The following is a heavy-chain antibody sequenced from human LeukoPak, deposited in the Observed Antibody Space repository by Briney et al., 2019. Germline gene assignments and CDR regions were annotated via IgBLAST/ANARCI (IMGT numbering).Heavy chain of an antibody. V-gene: IGHV3-48*03. CDR1: GFTFSRYE. D-gene: IGHD3-3*01. CDR2: ISSSGSSI. CDR3: ARSLFPLFDY. J-gene: IGHJ4*02. Sequence: GGSLRLSCAASGFTFSRYEMNWVRQAPGKGLEWVSYISSSGSSIYYADSVKGRFTISRDNAKNLLFLQMNSLRAEDTAIYHCARSLFPLFDYWGQGSLVTVSS.